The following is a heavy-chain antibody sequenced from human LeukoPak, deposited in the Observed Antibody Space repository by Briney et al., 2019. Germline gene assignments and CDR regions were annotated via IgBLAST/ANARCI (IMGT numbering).Heavy chain of an antibody. J-gene: IGHJ4*02. CDR3: ARDLAGSYGVPNDY. CDR1: GYTFTSYD. V-gene: IGHV1-8*01. Sequence: ASVKVSCMASGYTFTSYDINWVRQATGQGLEWMGWMNPNSGNTGYAQKFQGRVTMTRNTSISTAYMELSSLRSEDTAVYYCARDLAGSYGVPNDYWGQGTLVTVSS. D-gene: IGHD3-10*01. CDR2: MNPNSGNT.